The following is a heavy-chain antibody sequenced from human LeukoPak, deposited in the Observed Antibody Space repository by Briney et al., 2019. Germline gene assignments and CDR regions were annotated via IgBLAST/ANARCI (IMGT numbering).Heavy chain of an antibody. D-gene: IGHD6-19*01. V-gene: IGHV1-2*04. CDR3: ARGAPWGRAIAVAGKYYFDY. CDR2: INPNCGGA. Sequence: ASVKVSCKSSGYTFTGYYMHWVRQAPGQGLEWMGWINPNCGGANYSQKFQGWVTMTRDTSISTAYMELTRLTSDDPAVYYCARGAPWGRAIAVAGKYYFDYWGQGTLVTVSS. J-gene: IGHJ4*02. CDR1: GYTFTGYY.